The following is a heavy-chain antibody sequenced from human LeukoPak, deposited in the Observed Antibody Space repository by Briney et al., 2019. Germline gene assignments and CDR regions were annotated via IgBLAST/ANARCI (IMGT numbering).Heavy chain of an antibody. CDR2: INHSGTT. Sequence: PSETLSLTCAVYGGSFSGYYWSWIRQPPGKGLEWIGEINHSGTTSYNPSLKSRVTISVDTSKNQFSLKVTSVTAADTAVYCCARGDVGATAVPFDPWGQGTLVTVSS. D-gene: IGHD1-26*01. J-gene: IGHJ5*02. CDR3: ARGDVGATAVPFDP. V-gene: IGHV4-34*01. CDR1: GGSFSGYY.